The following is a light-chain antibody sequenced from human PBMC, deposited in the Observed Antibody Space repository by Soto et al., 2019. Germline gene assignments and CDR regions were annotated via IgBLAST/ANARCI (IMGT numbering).Light chain of an antibody. J-gene: IGKJ2*01. CDR2: DSS. V-gene: IGKV3-15*01. Sequence: DIVLTQSPATLSVSPGESASLSCRASQSVSRALAWYQHVPGQAPRLLIYDSSTRATGVPARFSGSGSGTRFTLTISSLQSEDFGTYYCQQIHSTSSYTFGQGSRVDVK. CDR3: QQIHSTSSYT. CDR1: QSVSRA.